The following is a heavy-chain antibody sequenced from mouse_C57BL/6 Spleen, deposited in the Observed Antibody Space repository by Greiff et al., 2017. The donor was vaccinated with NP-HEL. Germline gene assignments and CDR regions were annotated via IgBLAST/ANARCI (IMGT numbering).Heavy chain of an antibody. J-gene: IGHJ2*01. CDR3: ASPLYYGPYYFDY. CDR2: INPSNGGT. D-gene: IGHD1-2*01. V-gene: IGHV1-53*01. CDR1: GYTFTSYW. Sequence: VQLQQPGTELVKPGASVKLSCKASGYTFTSYWMHWVKQRPGQGLEWIGNINPSNGGTNYNEKFKSKATLTVDKSSSTAYMQLSSLTSEDSAVYYCASPLYYGPYYFDYWGQGTTLTVSS.